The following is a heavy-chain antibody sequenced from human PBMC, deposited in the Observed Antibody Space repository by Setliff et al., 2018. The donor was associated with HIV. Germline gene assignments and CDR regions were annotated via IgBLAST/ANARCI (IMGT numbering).Heavy chain of an antibody. J-gene: IGHJ2*01. CDR1: GFTFSSYW. CDR2: IKQDGSEK. V-gene: IGHV3-7*02. D-gene: IGHD2-15*01. CDR3: AGNFRSGYWYFDL. Sequence: GGSLRLSCAASGFTFSSYWMSWVRQAPGKGLEWVANIKQDGSEKYYVDSVKGRFTISRDNSKNRLDLQMGSLRAEDMAVYYCAGNFRSGYWYFDLWGRGTLVTVSS.